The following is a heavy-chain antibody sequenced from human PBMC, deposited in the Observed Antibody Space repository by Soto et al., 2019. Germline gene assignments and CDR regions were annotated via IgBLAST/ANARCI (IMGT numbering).Heavy chain of an antibody. J-gene: IGHJ3*02. V-gene: IGHV3-21*01. CDR2: ISSSSYI. CDR1: GFTFSSYS. CDR3: ARDATVTTYDAFDI. Sequence: GGSLRLSCAASGFTFSSYSMNWVRQAPGKGLEWVSSISSSSYIYYADSVKGRFTISRDNAKNSLYLQMNSLRAEDTAVYYCARDATVTTYDAFDIWGQGTMVTVSS. D-gene: IGHD4-17*01.